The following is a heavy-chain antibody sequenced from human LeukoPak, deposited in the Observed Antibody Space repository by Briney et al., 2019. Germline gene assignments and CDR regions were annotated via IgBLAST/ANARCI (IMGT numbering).Heavy chain of an antibody. Sequence: GGSLRLSCAASGFTFSTYVMHWVRQAPGKGLEWVAFIRYDGTNKYYADSVKGRFTISRDNSKNTLYLQMNSLRAEDTAVYYCAKGSQGGTSFDYWGQGTLVTVSS. CDR2: IRYDGTNK. CDR3: AKGSQGGTSFDY. J-gene: IGHJ4*02. D-gene: IGHD1-14*01. CDR1: GFTFSTYV. V-gene: IGHV3-30*02.